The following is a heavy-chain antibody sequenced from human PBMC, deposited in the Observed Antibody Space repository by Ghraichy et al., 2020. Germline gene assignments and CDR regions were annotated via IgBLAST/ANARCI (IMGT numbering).Heavy chain of an antibody. V-gene: IGHV3-7*04. CDR3: GRGGYIYGSNPVDY. CDR1: GFTFNTYY. Sequence: GESLRLSCAASGFTFNTYYMTWVRQAPGKGLEWVANIKQDGSEKYYVDSVKGRFTISRDNAKDSVYLQMNSLRAEDTAVYYCGRGGYIYGSNPVDYWGQGNQVTVSS. D-gene: IGHD5-18*01. J-gene: IGHJ4*02. CDR2: IKQDGSEK.